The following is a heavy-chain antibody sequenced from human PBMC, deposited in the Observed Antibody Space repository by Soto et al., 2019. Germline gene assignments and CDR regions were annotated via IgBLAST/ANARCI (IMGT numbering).Heavy chain of an antibody. CDR2: IYYSGNA. CDR3: GRLEGLATISYYFDY. D-gene: IGHD3-9*01. CDR1: DDSINSDKYY. V-gene: IGHV4-39*01. J-gene: IGHJ4*02. Sequence: PSETLSLTCSVSDDSINSDKYYWGWIRQPPGKGLEWIGSIYYSGNAYYNPSLQTRVTMSVDKSKSQFSLKLKSLSAADTAVYYCGRLEGLATISYYFDYWGQGALVTVSS.